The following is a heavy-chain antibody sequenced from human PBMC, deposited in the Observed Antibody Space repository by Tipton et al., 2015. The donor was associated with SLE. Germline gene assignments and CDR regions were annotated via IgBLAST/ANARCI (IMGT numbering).Heavy chain of an antibody. CDR3: ARGSVVADDY. J-gene: IGHJ4*02. CDR2: ISYSGST. D-gene: IGHD2-15*01. Sequence: TLSLTCTVSGDSISNYYWSWIRQPPEKGLEWIGYISYSGSTNYNPSLKSRVAISIDTSKNQFSLKVNSVTAADTAVYYCARGSVVADDYWGQGTLVTVSS. V-gene: IGHV4-59*01. CDR1: GDSISNYY.